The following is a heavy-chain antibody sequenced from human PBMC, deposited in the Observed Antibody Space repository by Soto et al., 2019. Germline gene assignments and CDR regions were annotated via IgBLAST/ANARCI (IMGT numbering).Heavy chain of an antibody. CDR3: AKSPPGFLEWLPPHYYGMDV. CDR1: GYTFTSHG. V-gene: IGHV1-18*04. CDR2: ISAYNGNT. D-gene: IGHD3-3*01. J-gene: IGHJ6*02. Sequence: ASVKVSCKASGYTFTSHGISWVRQAPGQGLEWMGWISAYNGNTNYAQKLQGRVTMTTDTSTSTAYMELRSLRSDDTAVYYCAKSPPGFLEWLPPHYYGMDVWGQGTTVTVSS.